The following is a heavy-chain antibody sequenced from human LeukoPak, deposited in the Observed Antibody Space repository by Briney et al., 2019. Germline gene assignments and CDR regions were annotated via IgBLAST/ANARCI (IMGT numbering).Heavy chain of an antibody. D-gene: IGHD3-3*01. Sequence: GGSLRLSCAASGFTFSSYAISWVRQAPGKGLEWVSAISGSGGSTYYADSVKGRFTISRDNSKNTLYLQMNSLRAEDTAVYYCAKMSIYDFWSGYHDYWGQGTLVTVSS. CDR2: ISGSGGST. J-gene: IGHJ4*02. CDR1: GFTFSSYA. CDR3: AKMSIYDFWSGYHDY. V-gene: IGHV3-23*01.